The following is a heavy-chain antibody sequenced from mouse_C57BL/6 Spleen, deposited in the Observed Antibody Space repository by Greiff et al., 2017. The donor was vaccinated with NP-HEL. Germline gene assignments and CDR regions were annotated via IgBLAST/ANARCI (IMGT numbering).Heavy chain of an antibody. CDR3: ARERAVGGYAMDY. D-gene: IGHD1-1*01. J-gene: IGHJ4*01. V-gene: IGHV1-7*01. CDR2: INPSSGYT. Sequence: VQLQESGAELAKPGASVKLSCKASGYTFTSYWMHWVKQRPGQGLEWIGYINPSSGYTKYNQKFKDKATLTADKSSSTAYMQLSSLTYEDAAVYYCARERAVGGYAMDYWGQGTSVTVSS. CDR1: GYTFTSYW.